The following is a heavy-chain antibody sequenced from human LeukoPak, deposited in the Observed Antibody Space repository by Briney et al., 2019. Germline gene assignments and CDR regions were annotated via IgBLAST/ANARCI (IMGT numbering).Heavy chain of an antibody. J-gene: IGHJ4*02. D-gene: IGHD5-12*01. CDR3: AKGVLRSSPDH. Sequence: PGGSLRLSRAASGFTFSTYAMSWVSDGPGEGLEWGSTIRGSGGSNTYYADSVQGRFNIYRDNYKNTLYLQMNTLRAEDTAVYYCAKGVLRSSPDHWGQGTLVTVSS. CDR1: GFTFSTYA. V-gene: IGHV3-23*01. CDR2: IRGSGGSNT.